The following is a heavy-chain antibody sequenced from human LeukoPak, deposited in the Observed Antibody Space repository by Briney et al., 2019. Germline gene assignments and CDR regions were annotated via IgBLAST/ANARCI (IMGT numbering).Heavy chain of an antibody. D-gene: IGHD5-18*01. CDR1: ALTLSGYW. CDR3: ARARGNTYGYFEY. J-gene: IGHJ4*02. V-gene: IGHV3-74*01. Sequence: PGGSLRLSCAPSALTLSGYWMHWVRQAPGEGLVWVSRINGDASRTSYADSVKGRFTISRDNAKSTRYLQMNSLRVEDTAVYYCARARGNTYGYFEYWGQGTLVTVSS. CDR2: INGDASRT.